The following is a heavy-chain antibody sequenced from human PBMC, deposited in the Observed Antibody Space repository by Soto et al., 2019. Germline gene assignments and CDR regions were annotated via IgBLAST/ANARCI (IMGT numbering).Heavy chain of an antibody. J-gene: IGHJ4*02. CDR2: ISGSGGST. CDR1: GFTFSSYA. CDR3: AKDLEVRYYDILTGSDY. Sequence: PGGSLRLSCAASGFTFSSYAMSWVRQAPGKGLEWVSAISGSGGSTYYADSVKGRFTISRDNSKNTLYLQMNSLRAEDTAVYYCAKDLEVRYYDILTGSDYWGQGTLVTVSS. D-gene: IGHD3-9*01. V-gene: IGHV3-23*01.